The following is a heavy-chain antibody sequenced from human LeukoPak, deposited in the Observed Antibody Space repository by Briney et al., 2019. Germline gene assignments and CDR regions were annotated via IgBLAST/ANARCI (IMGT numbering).Heavy chain of an antibody. CDR3: QEFEEYSSGWYYFWFDP. D-gene: IGHD6-19*01. Sequence: SQTLSLTCAISGDSVSSDSAAWNWIRQSPSRGLEWLGRTYYRSKWYNDYAVSVKSRITINPDTSKNQFSLQLNSVTPEDTAVYYCQEFEEYSSGWYYFWFDPWGQGTLVTVSS. CDR2: TYYRSKWYN. CDR1: GDSVSSDSAA. J-gene: IGHJ5*02. V-gene: IGHV6-1*01.